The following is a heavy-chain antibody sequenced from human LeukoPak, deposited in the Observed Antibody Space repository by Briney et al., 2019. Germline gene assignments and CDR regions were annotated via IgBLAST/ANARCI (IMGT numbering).Heavy chain of an antibody. Sequence: QTGGSLRLSCAASGFTFSSYAMSWVRQAPGKGLEWVSAISGSGGSTYYADSVKGRFTISRDNSKNTLYLQMNSLRAEDTAVYYCAKELDTYYYGSGSYWGAFDIWGQGTMVTVSS. J-gene: IGHJ3*02. CDR2: ISGSGGST. CDR3: AKELDTYYYGSGSYWGAFDI. V-gene: IGHV3-23*01. CDR1: GFTFSSYA. D-gene: IGHD3-10*01.